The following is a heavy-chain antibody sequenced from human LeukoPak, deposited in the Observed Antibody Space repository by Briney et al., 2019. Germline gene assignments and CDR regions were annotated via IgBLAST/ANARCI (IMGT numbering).Heavy chain of an antibody. CDR3: ARTPYCSSTSCYDWFDP. Sequence: GASVKVSCKASGYTFTSYGISWVRQPPGQGLEWMGWISDYNGNTNYAQRLQGRVTMTTHTSTSTAYMELRSLRSDNTAVYYCARTPYCSSTSCYDWFDPWGQGTLVTVSS. V-gene: IGHV1-18*01. D-gene: IGHD2-2*01. CDR1: GYTFTSYG. J-gene: IGHJ5*02. CDR2: ISDYNGNT.